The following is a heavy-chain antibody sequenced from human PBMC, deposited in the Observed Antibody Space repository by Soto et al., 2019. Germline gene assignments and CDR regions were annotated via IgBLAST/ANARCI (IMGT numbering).Heavy chain of an antibody. Sequence: QVQLQESGPGLVKPSQTLSLTCTVSGGSISSGGYYWSWIRQHPGKGLEGIGYIYYSGSTYYNPSLKSRVTISVDTAKNQFSLKLSSVTAADTAVYYCARVFSDSSSFFDPWGQGTLVTVSS. CDR2: IYYSGST. V-gene: IGHV4-31*03. D-gene: IGHD6-13*01. CDR3: ARVFSDSSSFFDP. CDR1: GGSISSGGYY. J-gene: IGHJ5*02.